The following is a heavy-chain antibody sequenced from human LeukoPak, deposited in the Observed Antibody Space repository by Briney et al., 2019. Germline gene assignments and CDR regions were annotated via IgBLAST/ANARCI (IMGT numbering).Heavy chain of an antibody. CDR3: ARGPYYYDSSGYAGVLFDY. D-gene: IGHD3-22*01. CDR1: GGSFSGYY. CDR2: INHSGST. Sequence: SETLSLTCAVYGGSFSGYYWSWIRQPPGKGLEWIGEINHSGSTNYNPSLKSRVTISVDTSKNQFSLKLSSVTAADTAVYYCARGPYYYDSSGYAGVLFDYWGQGTLVTVSS. J-gene: IGHJ4*02. V-gene: IGHV4-34*01.